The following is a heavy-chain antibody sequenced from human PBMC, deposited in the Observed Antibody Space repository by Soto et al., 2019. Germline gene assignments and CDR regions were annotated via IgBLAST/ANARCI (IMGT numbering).Heavy chain of an antibody. D-gene: IGHD5-12*01. V-gene: IGHV3-9*01. CDR2: ISWNSGSI. Sequence: EVQLVESGGGLVQPGRSLRLSCAASGFTFDDYAMHWVRQAPGTGLEWVSGISWNSGSIGYADSVQGRFTISRDNAKNSLYLQMNSLRSEDTALYYCAKDMGYDLSPLGYFDYWGQVTLVTVSS. J-gene: IGHJ4*02. CDR3: AKDMGYDLSPLGYFDY. CDR1: GFTFDDYA.